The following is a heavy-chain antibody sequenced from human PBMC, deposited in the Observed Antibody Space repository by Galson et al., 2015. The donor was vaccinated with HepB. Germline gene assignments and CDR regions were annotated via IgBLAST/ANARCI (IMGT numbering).Heavy chain of an antibody. CDR1: GGSISSGGYY. CDR3: ARFTVTTRGLDY. D-gene: IGHD4-17*01. CDR2: IYYSGST. V-gene: IGHV4-31*03. J-gene: IGHJ4*02. Sequence: TLSLTCTVSGGSISSGGYYWSWIRQHPGKGLEWIGYIYYSGSTYYNPSLKSRVTISVDTSKNQFSLKLSSVTAADTAVYYCARFTVTTRGLDYWGQGTLVTVSS.